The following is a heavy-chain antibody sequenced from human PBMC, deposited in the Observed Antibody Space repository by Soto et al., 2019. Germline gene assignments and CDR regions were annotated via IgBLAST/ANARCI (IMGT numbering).Heavy chain of an antibody. CDR3: ARVTTVVTPGY. J-gene: IGHJ4*02. CDR1: GFTFSSYS. D-gene: IGHD4-17*01. V-gene: IGHV3-48*01. Sequence: EVQLVESGGGLVQPGGSLRLSCAASGFTFSSYSMNWVRQAPGKGLEWVSYISSSSSTIYYADSVKGRFTISRDNATNSLYLQMNSLRAEDTAVYYCARVTTVVTPGYWGQGTLVTVSS. CDR2: ISSSSSTI.